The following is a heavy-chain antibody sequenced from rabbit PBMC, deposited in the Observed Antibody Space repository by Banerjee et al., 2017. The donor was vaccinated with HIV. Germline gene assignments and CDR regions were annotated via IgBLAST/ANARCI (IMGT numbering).Heavy chain of an antibody. V-gene: IGHV1S40*01. J-gene: IGHJ4*01. CDR2: IDTSSGNT. CDR3: ARDGGYNDPFNL. CDR1: GFDFTSTYY. D-gene: IGHD2-1*01. Sequence: QSLEESGGDLVKPGASLTLTCKASGFDFTSTYYMCWVRQAPGKGLELIACIDTSSGNTAYATWAKGRFTISKTSSTTVTLQMTSLTAADTATYFCARDGGYNDPFNLWGQGTLVTVS.